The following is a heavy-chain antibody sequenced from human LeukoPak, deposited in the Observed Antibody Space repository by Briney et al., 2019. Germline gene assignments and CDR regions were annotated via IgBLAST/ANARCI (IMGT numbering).Heavy chain of an antibody. J-gene: IGHJ3*02. CDR1: GFTFTTFW. CDR2: INHDGSST. V-gene: IGHV3-74*01. CDR3: ASLEMATIKDAFDI. Sequence: PGGSLRLSCATSGFTFTTFWMHWVRQAPGKGLVWVSRINHDGSSTNYADSVKGRFTISRDNAKNTVYLQMNSLRAEDTAVYYCASLEMATIKDAFDIWGQGTMVTVSS. D-gene: IGHD5-24*01.